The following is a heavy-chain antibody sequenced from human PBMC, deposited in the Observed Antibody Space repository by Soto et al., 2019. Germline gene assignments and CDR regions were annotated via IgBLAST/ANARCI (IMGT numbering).Heavy chain of an antibody. CDR1: GFTVSSNY. CDR2: IYSGGST. D-gene: IGHD3-10*01. V-gene: IGHV3-66*01. Sequence: GGSLRLSCAASGFTVSSNYMSWVRQAPGKGLEWVSVIYSGGSTYYADSVKGRFTISRDNSKNTLYLQMNSLRAEDTAVYYCASTIWFGELSPYYYYYGMDVWGQGTTVTVSS. J-gene: IGHJ6*02. CDR3: ASTIWFGELSPYYYYYGMDV.